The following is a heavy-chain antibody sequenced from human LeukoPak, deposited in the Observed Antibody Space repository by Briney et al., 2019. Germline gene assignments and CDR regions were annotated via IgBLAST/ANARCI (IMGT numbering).Heavy chain of an antibody. CDR2: IKQDGSEK. CDR3: TRDTGCPGGTCYSFYDY. D-gene: IGHD2-15*01. V-gene: IGHV3-7*01. J-gene: IGHJ4*02. CDR1: GFTFSNYW. Sequence: GGSLRLSCAASGFTFSNYWMTWVRQAPGKGLEWVANIKQDGSEKYYVDSVKGRFTISRDNAENSLYLQMNSLRAEDTAVYYCTRDTGCPGGTCYSFYDYWGQGTLVTVSS.